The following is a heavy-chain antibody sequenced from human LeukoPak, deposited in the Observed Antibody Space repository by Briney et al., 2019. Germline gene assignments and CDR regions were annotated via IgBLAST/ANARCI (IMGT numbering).Heavy chain of an antibody. J-gene: IGHJ6*03. CDR1: GFTFSSYS. V-gene: IGHV3-21*01. CDR3: ARDFTTYYYDSPTLPLYYMDV. Sequence: GGSLRLSCAASGFTFSSYSMNWVRQAPGKGLEWVSSISSSSYIYYADSVKGRFTISRDNAKNSLYLQMNSLRAEDTAVYYCARDFTTYYYDSPTLPLYYMDVWGKGTTVTVSS. D-gene: IGHD3-22*01. CDR2: ISSSSYI.